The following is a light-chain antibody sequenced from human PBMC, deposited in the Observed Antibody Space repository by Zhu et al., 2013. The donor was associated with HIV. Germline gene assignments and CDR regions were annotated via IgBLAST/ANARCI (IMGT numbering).Light chain of an antibody. CDR2: QDS. V-gene: IGLV3-1*01. CDR3: QAWDSSVV. J-gene: IGLJ2*01. CDR1: KLGNKY. Sequence: SYDLTQPPSVSVSPGQTATITCSGHKLGNKYASWYQQKSGQSPVLVIYQDSKRPSGIPERFSGSNAGNTATLTISETQTMDEADYYCQAWDSSVVFGGGTKLTVL.